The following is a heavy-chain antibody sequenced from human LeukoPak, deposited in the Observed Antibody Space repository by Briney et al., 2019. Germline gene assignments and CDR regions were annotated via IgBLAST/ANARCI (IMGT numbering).Heavy chain of an antibody. D-gene: IGHD6-13*01. CDR3: ARQLSSSWPAGWFDP. CDR1: GGSISSYY. CDR2: IDYSGST. Sequence: SETLSLTCTVSGGSISSYYWSWIRQPPGKGLEWIGDIDYSGSTNYNPSLKSRVTISVDTSKNQFSLKLSSVTAADTAVYYCARQLSSSWPAGWFDPWGQGTPVTVSS. J-gene: IGHJ5*02. V-gene: IGHV4-59*08.